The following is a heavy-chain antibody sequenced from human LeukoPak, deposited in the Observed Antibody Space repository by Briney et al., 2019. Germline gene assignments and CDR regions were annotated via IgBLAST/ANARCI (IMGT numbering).Heavy chain of an antibody. D-gene: IGHD6-13*01. CDR1: GGSFSGYY. Sequence: SETLSLTCAVYGGSFSGYYWSWIRQPPGKGLEWIGEINHSGSTNCNPSLKSRVTISVDTSKNQFSLKLSSVTAADTAVYYCARQSRERRSSSWYPNDYWGQGTLVTVSS. J-gene: IGHJ4*02. V-gene: IGHV4-34*01. CDR3: ARQSRERRSSSWYPNDY. CDR2: INHSGST.